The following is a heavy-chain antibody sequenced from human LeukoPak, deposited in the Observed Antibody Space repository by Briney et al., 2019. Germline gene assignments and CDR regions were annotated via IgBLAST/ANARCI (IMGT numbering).Heavy chain of an antibody. CDR3: AAEAAYYYDSRDAFDV. J-gene: IGHJ3*01. V-gene: IGHV1-58*01. Sequence: SVKVSCKASGFTFTSSAVQWVRQARGQRLGWIGWIVVGSGNTNYAQKFQERVTITRDMSTSLVYMELSSLRSEDTAVYYCAAEAAYYYDSRDAFDVWGQGTMVTVSS. CDR2: IVVGSGNT. CDR1: GFTFTSSA. D-gene: IGHD3-22*01.